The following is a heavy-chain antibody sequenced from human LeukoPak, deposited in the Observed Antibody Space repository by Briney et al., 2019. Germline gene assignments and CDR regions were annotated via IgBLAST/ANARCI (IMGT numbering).Heavy chain of an antibody. D-gene: IGHD2/OR15-2a*01. J-gene: IGHJ3*02. CDR1: GGSISSGDYY. V-gene: IGHV4-30-4*01. CDR2: IYYSGST. CDR3: ARAEYLSVGAFDI. Sequence: SETLSLTCTVSGGSISSGDYYWSWIRQPPGKGLEWIGYIYYSGSTYYNPSLKSRVTISVDTSKNQFSLKLSSVTAADTAVYYCARAEYLSVGAFDIWGQGTMVTVSS.